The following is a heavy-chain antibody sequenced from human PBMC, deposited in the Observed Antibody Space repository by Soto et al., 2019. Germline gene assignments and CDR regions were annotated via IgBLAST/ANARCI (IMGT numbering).Heavy chain of an antibody. CDR3: ARKSFNDYSSLNWFDP. CDR2: IYYSGST. V-gene: IGHV4-30-4*01. Sequence: SETLSLTCTVSGGSISSGDYYWSWIRQPPGKGLEWIGYIYYSGSTYYNPSLKSRVTMSVDTSKNQFSLKLSFVTAADTAVYYCARKSFNDYSSLNWFDPWGQGTLVTVSS. J-gene: IGHJ5*02. D-gene: IGHD4-4*01. CDR1: GGSISSGDYY.